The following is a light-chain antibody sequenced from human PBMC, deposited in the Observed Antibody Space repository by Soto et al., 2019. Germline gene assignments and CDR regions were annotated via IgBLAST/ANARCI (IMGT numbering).Light chain of an antibody. Sequence: EVVLTQSPATLSVSPGDRATLSCRASQYIGSAVAWYHQRSGQAPRLLIYGASSRATGIPDRFSGFGSGTDFTLTISRLEPEDFAVYFCQQRAGWPPTFGGGTKVDIK. CDR1: QYIGSA. J-gene: IGKJ4*01. V-gene: IGKV3-11*01. CDR3: QQRAGWPPT. CDR2: GAS.